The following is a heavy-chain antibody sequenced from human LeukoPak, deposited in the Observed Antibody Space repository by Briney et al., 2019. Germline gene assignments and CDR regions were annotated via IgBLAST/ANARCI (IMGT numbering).Heavy chain of an antibody. D-gene: IGHD3-10*01. J-gene: IGHJ6*02. CDR2: MNPNSGNT. CDR1: GYTFTSYD. V-gene: IGHV1-8*01. CDR3: ASTYYGSGSYSTLYYYYGMDV. Sequence: GGPVKVSCKASGYTFTSYDINWGRQATGQGLVWVGWMNPNSGNTGYAQKFQGRVTMTRNTSISTAYMELSSLRSEDTAVYYCASTYYGSGSYSTLYYYYGMDVWGQGTTVTVSS.